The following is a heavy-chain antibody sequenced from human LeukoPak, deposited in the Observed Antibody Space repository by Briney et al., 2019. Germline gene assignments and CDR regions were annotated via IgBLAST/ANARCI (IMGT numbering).Heavy chain of an antibody. Sequence: SETLSLTCTVSGGSISSGDYYWSWIRQPPGKGLEWIGYIYYSGSTYYNPSLKSRVTISVDTSKNRFSLKLSSVTAADTAVYYCARSPRSSTSCYLYWGQGTLVTVSP. CDR1: GGSISSGDYY. CDR2: IYYSGST. J-gene: IGHJ4*02. V-gene: IGHV4-30-4*01. CDR3: ARSPRSSTSCYLY. D-gene: IGHD2-2*01.